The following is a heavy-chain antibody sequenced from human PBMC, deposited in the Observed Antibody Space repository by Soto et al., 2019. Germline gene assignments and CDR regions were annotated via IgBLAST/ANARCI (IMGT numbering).Heavy chain of an antibody. D-gene: IGHD3-10*01. V-gene: IGHV3-23*01. CDR3: AKDPRGALDFYYYGMDV. Sequence: GGSLRLSCAASGFTFSSYVMSWVRQAPGKGLEWVSAISGSGSITNYADSVKGRFTISRDNSENTLYLQMNSLRAEDTAVYFCAKDPRGALDFYYYGMDVCGQGTPVTV. CDR2: ISGSGSIT. CDR1: GFTFSSYV. J-gene: IGHJ6*02.